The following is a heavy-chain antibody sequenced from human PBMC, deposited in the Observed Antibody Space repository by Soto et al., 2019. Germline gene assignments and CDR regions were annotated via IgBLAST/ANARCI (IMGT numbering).Heavy chain of an antibody. CDR2: IIPIFGTA. Sequence: ASVKVSCKASGGTFSSYAISWVRQAPGQGLEWMGGIIPIFGTANYAQKFQGRVTITADESTGTAYMELSSLRSEDTAVYYCARERRGYSYGLTGGNYYYYYGMDVWGQRTTVTVSS. CDR1: GGTFSSYA. CDR3: ARERRGYSYGLTGGNYYYYYGMDV. V-gene: IGHV1-69*13. D-gene: IGHD5-18*01. J-gene: IGHJ6*02.